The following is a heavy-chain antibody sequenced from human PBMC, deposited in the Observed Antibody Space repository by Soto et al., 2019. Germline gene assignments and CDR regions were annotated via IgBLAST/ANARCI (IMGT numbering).Heavy chain of an antibody. CDR2: IYYSGST. CDR1: GGSISSYY. Sequence: PSETLSLTCTVSGGSISSYYWSWIRQPPGKGLEWIGNIYYSGSTNYNPSLKSRVTISVDTSKNQFSLKLSSVTAADTAVYYCARHAIGYCSGGSCYSDYWGQGTLVTVSS. V-gene: IGHV4-59*08. CDR3: ARHAIGYCSGGSCYSDY. J-gene: IGHJ4*02. D-gene: IGHD2-15*01.